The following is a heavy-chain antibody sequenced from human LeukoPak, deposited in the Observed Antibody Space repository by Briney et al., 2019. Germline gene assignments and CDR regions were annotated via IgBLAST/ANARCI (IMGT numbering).Heavy chain of an antibody. V-gene: IGHV3-7*01. Sequence: GGSLRLSCAASGFTFSSYWMSWVRQAPGKGLEWVANIKQGGSEKYYVDSVKGRFTISRDNAKNSLYLQMNSLRAEDTAVYYCARGRGPVTTKILDYWGQGTLVTVSS. CDR2: IKQGGSEK. CDR3: ARGRGPVTTKILDY. D-gene: IGHD4-17*01. J-gene: IGHJ4*02. CDR1: GFTFSSYW.